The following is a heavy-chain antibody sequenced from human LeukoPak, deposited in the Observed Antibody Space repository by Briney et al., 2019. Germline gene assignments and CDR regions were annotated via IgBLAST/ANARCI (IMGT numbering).Heavy chain of an antibody. J-gene: IGHJ3*02. V-gene: IGHV4-30-4*01. CDR2: IYYSGST. CDR3: ARSIAARRKAFDI. CDR1: GGSISSGDYY. Sequence: SQTLSLTCTVSGGSISSGDYYWSWIRQPPGKGLGGIGYIYYSGSTNYNPSLKSRVTISVDTSKNQFSLKLSSVTAADTAVYYCARSIAARRKAFDIWGQGTMVTVSS. D-gene: IGHD6-6*01.